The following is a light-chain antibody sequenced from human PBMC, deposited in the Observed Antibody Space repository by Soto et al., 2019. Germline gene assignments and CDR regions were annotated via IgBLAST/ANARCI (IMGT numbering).Light chain of an antibody. J-gene: IGLJ1*01. CDR2: DVS. Sequence: QSVLTQPASVSGAPGQSITISCIGTSNDISPYNYVSWYRHHPGQAPQLVIYDVSNRPSGVSDRFSGSKSGNTASLTISGLQAEDTAHYYCCSYTNINTRACVFGTGTKLTVL. CDR1: SNDISPYNY. CDR3: CSYTNINTRACV. V-gene: IGLV2-14*01.